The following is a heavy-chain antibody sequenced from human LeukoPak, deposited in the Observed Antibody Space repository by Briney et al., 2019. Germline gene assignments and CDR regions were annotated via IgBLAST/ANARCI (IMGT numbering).Heavy chain of an antibody. CDR3: AKAPFTFNYYYGMDV. CDR2: ISYDGSNK. CDR1: GFTFSSYG. Sequence: PGGSLRLSCAASGFTFSSYGMHWVRQAPGEGLEWVAVISYDGSNKYYADSEKGRFTISRDNSKNTLYLQTNSLRAEDTAVYYCAKAPFTFNYYYGMDVWGQGTTVTVSS. J-gene: IGHJ6*02. V-gene: IGHV3-30*18.